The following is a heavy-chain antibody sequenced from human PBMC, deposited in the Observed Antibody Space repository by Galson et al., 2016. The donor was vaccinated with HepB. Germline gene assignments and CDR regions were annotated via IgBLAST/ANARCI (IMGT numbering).Heavy chain of an antibody. CDR2: IRSKGYGGTT. V-gene: IGHV3-49*03. J-gene: IGHJ4*02. CDR3: ARHGHRVRGLAVDY. CDR1: GFTFGDYA. D-gene: IGHD3-10*01. Sequence: SLRLSCAASGFTFGDYAVTWFRQAPGKGLEYVGFIRSKGYGGTTEYAASAKGRFTISVDKSISTAYLQWCNLKASDTAMYYCARHGHRVRGLAVDYWGQGTLVTVSS.